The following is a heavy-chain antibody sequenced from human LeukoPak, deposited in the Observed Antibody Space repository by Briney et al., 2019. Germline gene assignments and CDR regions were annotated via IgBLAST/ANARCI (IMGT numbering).Heavy chain of an antibody. J-gene: IGHJ6*04. CDR1: RFTFSSDA. CDR3: AELGITMIGGV. D-gene: IGHD3-10*02. V-gene: IGHV3-23*01. CDR2: ISASGGIT. Sequence: GGSLRLSCAASRFTFSSDAMSWVRQAPGKGLEWVSTISASGGITYYADSVKGRFTISRDNAKNSLYLQMNSLRAEDTAVYYCAELGITMIGGVWGKGTTVTISS.